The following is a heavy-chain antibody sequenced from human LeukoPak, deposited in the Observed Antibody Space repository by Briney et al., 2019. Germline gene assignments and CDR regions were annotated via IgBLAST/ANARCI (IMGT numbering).Heavy chain of an antibody. V-gene: IGHV3-7*01. Sequence: PGGSLRLSCAASGFTFSSYWMSWVRQAPGKGLEWVANIKQDGSEKYYVDSVKGRFTISRDNAKNSLYLQMNSLRAEDTAVYYCAREPDSSGWALDYWGQGTLVTVSS. CDR2: IKQDGSEK. D-gene: IGHD6-19*01. CDR1: GFTFSSYW. CDR3: AREPDSSGWALDY. J-gene: IGHJ4*02.